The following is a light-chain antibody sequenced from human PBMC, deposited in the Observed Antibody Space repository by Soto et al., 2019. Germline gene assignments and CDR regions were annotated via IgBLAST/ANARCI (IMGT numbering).Light chain of an antibody. V-gene: IGKV1-39*01. J-gene: IGKJ2*01. CDR1: QSISSS. CDR2: AAS. CDR3: QQSYSTRYT. Sequence: DIQMTQSPSSLSASVGDRVTITCRASQSISSSLNWYQQKPGKAPKLLLYAASSLQSGVPSRFSGSGSGTDFTLTISSLQPEDFATYYCQQSYSTRYTFGQGTNLEIK.